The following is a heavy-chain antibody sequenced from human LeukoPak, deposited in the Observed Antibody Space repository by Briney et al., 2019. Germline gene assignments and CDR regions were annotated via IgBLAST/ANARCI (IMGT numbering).Heavy chain of an antibody. D-gene: IGHD1-26*01. CDR2: IYFSGST. CDR3: ARHKSSGTYPLDY. CDR1: GGSISTYF. J-gene: IGHJ4*02. Sequence: SETLSLTCTVSGGSISTYFWSWIRQPPGKGLEWIGHIYFSGSTNYNPSLKSRVTISVVTSKNQFSLKLSSVTAADTAVYYCARHKSSGTYPLDYWGQGTLVTVSS. V-gene: IGHV4-59*08.